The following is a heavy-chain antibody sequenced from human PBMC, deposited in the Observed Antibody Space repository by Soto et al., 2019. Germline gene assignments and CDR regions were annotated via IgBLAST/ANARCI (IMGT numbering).Heavy chain of an antibody. V-gene: IGHV1-3*01. CDR3: ARDRSYYNGYFDY. CDR1: GYTFTSYA. Sequence: ASVKVSCKASGYTFTSYAMHWVRQAPGQRLEWMGWINAGNGNTKYSQKFQGRVTITRDTSASTAYMELSSLRSEDTAVYYCARDRSYYNGYFDYWGQGTLVTVSS. J-gene: IGHJ4*02. CDR2: INAGNGNT. D-gene: IGHD3-10*01.